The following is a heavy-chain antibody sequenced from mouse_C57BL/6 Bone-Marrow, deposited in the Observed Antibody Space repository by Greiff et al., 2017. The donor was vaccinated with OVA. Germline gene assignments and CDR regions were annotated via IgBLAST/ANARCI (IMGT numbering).Heavy chain of an antibody. CDR3: TTLWQAWFAY. CDR1: GFNIKDDY. J-gene: IGHJ3*01. CDR2: IDPENGDT. V-gene: IGHV14-4*01. D-gene: IGHD1-1*01. Sequence: DVKLQESGAELVRPGASVKLSCTASGFNIKDDYMHWVKQRPEQGLEWIGWIDPENGDTEYASKFQGKATITADTSSNTAYLQLSSLTSEDTAVYYCTTLWQAWFAYWGQGTLVTVSA.